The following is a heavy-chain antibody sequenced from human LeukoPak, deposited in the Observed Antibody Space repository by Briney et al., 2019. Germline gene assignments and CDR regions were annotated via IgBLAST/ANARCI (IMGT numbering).Heavy chain of an antibody. J-gene: IGHJ6*04. D-gene: IGHD2-2*01. CDR2: INHSGST. CDR1: GGSFSGYY. CDR3: AREGCSSTSCPPTYYYYYGMDV. V-gene: IGHV4-34*01. Sequence: PSETLSLTCAVYGGSFSGYYWSWIRQPPGKGLEWIGEINHSGSTNYNPSLKSRVTISVDTSKNQFSLKLSSVTAADTAVYYCAREGCSSTSCPPTYYYYYGMDVWGKGTTVTVSS.